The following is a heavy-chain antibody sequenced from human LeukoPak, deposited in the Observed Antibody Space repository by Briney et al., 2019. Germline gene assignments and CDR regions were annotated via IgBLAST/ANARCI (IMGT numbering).Heavy chain of an antibody. Sequence: ASETLSLTCTVSGGSISSYYWSWIRQPPGKWLEWIGDINYSGSANYNPSLKSRVTISVDTSKSQFSLKLTSVTGADTAVYYCARGKWFDPWGQGTPVTVPS. CDR1: GGSISSYY. CDR3: ARGKWFDP. J-gene: IGHJ5*02. CDR2: INYSGSA. V-gene: IGHV4-34*01.